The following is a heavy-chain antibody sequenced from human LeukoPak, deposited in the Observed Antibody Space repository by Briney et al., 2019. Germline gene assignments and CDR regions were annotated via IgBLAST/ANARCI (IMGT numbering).Heavy chain of an antibody. CDR1: GLTFSSYG. Sequence: GGSLRLSCAASGLTFSSYGMHWVRQAPGKGLEWVAVIWYDGSNKYYADSVKGRFTISRDNSKNTLYLQMNSLRAEDTAVYYCAREFLALGYYYYGMDVWGQGTTVTVSS. J-gene: IGHJ6*02. V-gene: IGHV3-33*01. CDR3: AREFLALGYYYYGMDV. CDR2: IWYDGSNK.